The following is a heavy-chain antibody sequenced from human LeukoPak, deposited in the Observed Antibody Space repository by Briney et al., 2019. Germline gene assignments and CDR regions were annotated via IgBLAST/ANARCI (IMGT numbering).Heavy chain of an antibody. CDR2: IIPILGIA. D-gene: IGHD5-18*01. CDR1: GGTFSSYT. CDR3: ARTGTVMGPPLDY. Sequence: SVKVSCNASGGTFSSYTISWVRQAPGQGLEWMGRIIPILGIANYAQKFQGRVTITADKSTSTAYMELSSLRSEDTAVYYCARTGTVMGPPLDYWGQGTLVTVSS. V-gene: IGHV1-69*02. J-gene: IGHJ4*02.